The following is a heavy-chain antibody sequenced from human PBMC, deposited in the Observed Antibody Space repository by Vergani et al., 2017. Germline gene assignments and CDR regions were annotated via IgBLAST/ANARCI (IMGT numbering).Heavy chain of an antibody. CDR1: GGSISSYY. CDR2: IYYSGST. V-gene: IGHV4-59*01. CDR3: ARVVYYDSSGFDY. Sequence: QVQLQGSGPGLVKPSETLSLTCTVSGGSISSYYWSWIRQPPGKGLEWIGYIYYSGSTNYNPSLKSRVTISVDTSKNQFSLKLSSVPAADTAVYYCARVVYYDSSGFDYWGQGTLVTVSS. D-gene: IGHD3-22*01. J-gene: IGHJ4*02.